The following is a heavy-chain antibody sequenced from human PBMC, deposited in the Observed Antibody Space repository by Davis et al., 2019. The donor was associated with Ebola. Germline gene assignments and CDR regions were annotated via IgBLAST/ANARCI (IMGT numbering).Heavy chain of an antibody. D-gene: IGHD7-27*01. Sequence: PSETLSLTCTVSGGSISSGDYYWSWIRQPPGKGLEWIGYIYYSGSTYYNPSLKSRVTISVDTSKNQFSLKLSSVTAADTAVYYCARLANWGFAYYFDYWGQGTLVTVSS. J-gene: IGHJ4*02. CDR1: GGSISSGDYY. CDR3: ARLANWGFAYYFDY. V-gene: IGHV4-30-4*08. CDR2: IYYSGST.